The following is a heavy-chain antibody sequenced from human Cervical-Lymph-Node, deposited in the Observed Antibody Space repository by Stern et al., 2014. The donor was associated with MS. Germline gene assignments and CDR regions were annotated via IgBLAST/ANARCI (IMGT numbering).Heavy chain of an antibody. CDR2: INPRDATT. V-gene: IGHV1-46*01. Sequence: VQLVQSGAEVKKPGASVKVSCKASGNTLTNYYMHWVRQAPGQGLEWVALINPRDATTNYAQKLRGRVTMTRDTSTSTVYMELTSLRSEDTAVYYCVREGESLKNFDYWGQGTLVTVSS. CDR3: VREGESLKNFDY. CDR1: GNTLTNYY. J-gene: IGHJ4*02.